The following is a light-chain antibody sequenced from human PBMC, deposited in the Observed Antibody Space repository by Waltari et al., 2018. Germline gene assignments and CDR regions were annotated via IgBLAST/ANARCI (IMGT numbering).Light chain of an antibody. J-gene: IGKJ1*01. Sequence: DIHMTQSPSSLSTSVGDRVTITCRASQSISSSLNWYQQKPGKAPKLLIYAASSLQSGVPSRFSGSGSGRDFTLIISSLQPDDFATYYCQQSYSHPRTFGQGTKVEIK. CDR1: QSISSS. CDR2: AAS. V-gene: IGKV1-39*01. CDR3: QQSYSHPRT.